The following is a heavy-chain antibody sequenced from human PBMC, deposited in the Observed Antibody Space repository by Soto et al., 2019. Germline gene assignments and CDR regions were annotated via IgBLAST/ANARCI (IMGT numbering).Heavy chain of an antibody. Sequence: ASVKVSCKASGYTFTGYYMHWVRQAPGQGRERMGWINPNSGGTNYAQKFQGRVTVTRDTSISTAYMELSRLRSDDTAVYYCARVKYYYDSSGYLDYYGMDVWGQGXTVTVSS. CDR1: GYTFTGYY. CDR3: ARVKYYYDSSGYLDYYGMDV. V-gene: IGHV1-2*02. J-gene: IGHJ6*02. CDR2: INPNSGGT. D-gene: IGHD3-22*01.